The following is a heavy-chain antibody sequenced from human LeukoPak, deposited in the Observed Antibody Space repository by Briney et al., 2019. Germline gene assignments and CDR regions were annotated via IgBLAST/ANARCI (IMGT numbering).Heavy chain of an antibody. J-gene: IGHJ4*02. V-gene: IGHV1-2*02. CDR1: GYTFTSYD. D-gene: IGHD2-2*01. CDR2: MNPNSGGT. Sequence: ASVKASCKASGYTFTSYDINWVRQATGQGLEWMGWMNPNSGGTNYAQKFQGRVTMTRDTSISTAYMELSRLRSDDTAVYYCARDFRSTDYWGQGTLVTVSS. CDR3: ARDFRSTDY.